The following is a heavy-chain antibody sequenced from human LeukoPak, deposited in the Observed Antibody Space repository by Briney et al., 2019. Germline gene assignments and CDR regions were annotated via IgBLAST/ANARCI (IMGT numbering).Heavy chain of an antibody. J-gene: IGHJ4*02. CDR1: GFTFSSYN. V-gene: IGHV3-21*01. D-gene: IGHD6-19*01. CDR2: ISSSSSYI. Sequence: GGSLRLSCAASGFTFSSYNMNWVRQAPGKGLEWVSFISSSSSYIYYADSVKGRFTISRDNAKNSLYLQMNSLRAEDTAVYYCARDRAVAGDYWGQGTLVTVSS. CDR3: ARDRAVAGDY.